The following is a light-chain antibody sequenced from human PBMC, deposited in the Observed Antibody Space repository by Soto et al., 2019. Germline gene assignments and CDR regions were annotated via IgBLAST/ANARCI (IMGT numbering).Light chain of an antibody. CDR1: SSNIGSNY. Sequence: QSVLPQPPSASGTPGQRVTISCSGSSSNIGSNYVYWYQQLPGTAPKLLIYRNNQLPSGVPDRFSASKSGTSASLAISGLRSEDEADYYCAAWDDSLVVFVGRTKVTVL. CDR2: RNN. CDR3: AAWDDSLVV. V-gene: IGLV1-47*01. J-gene: IGLJ2*01.